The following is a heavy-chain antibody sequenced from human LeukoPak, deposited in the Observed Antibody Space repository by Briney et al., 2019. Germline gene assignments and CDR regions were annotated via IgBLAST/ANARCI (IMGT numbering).Heavy chain of an antibody. CDR3: ARLYYYDSSGYYYGYYYYGMDV. V-gene: IGHV3-23*01. CDR1: GFTFRRYA. CDR2: ISGSGGST. J-gene: IGHJ6*02. D-gene: IGHD3-22*01. Sequence: GGSLRLSCAASGFTFRRYAMSWVRQAPGKGLEWVSAISGSGGSTYYADSVKGRFTISRDNAKISLYLQMNSLRAEDTAVYYCARLYYYDSSGYYYGYYYYGMDVWGQGTTVTVSS.